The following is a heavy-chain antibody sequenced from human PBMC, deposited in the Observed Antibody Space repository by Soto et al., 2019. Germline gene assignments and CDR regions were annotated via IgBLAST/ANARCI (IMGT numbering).Heavy chain of an antibody. CDR2: IYYSGST. Sequence: SETLSLTCTVSGGSISSSSYYWGWIRQPPGKGLEWIGSIYYSGSTYYNPSLKSRVTISVDTSKNQCSLKLSSVTAADTAVYYCARTVVPAAKFSLYYYYYMDVWGKGTTVTVSS. D-gene: IGHD2-2*01. J-gene: IGHJ6*03. CDR3: ARTVVPAAKFSLYYYYYMDV. V-gene: IGHV4-39*01. CDR1: GGSISSSSYY.